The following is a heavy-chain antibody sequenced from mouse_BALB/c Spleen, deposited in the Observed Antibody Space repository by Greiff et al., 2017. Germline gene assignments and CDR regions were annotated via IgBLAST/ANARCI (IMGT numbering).Heavy chain of an antibody. CDR3: AREGDYCGSSYVNYAMDY. J-gene: IGHJ4*01. CDR2: IRGDGST. CDR1: GFSFTGYG. D-gene: IGHD1-1*01. Sequence: VKLVESGPGLVAPSESLSISCTVSGFSFTGYGVNWVRQPPGKGLEWLGMIRGDGSTDYNSALKYRLSISKDNSTSHVFLKMNSLQTDDTAMYYGAREGDYCGSSYVNYAMDYWGQGTSVTVSS. V-gene: IGHV2-6-7*01.